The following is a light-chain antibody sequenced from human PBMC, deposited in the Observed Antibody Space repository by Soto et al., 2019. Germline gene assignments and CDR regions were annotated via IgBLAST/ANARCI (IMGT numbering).Light chain of an antibody. CDR1: SSDVGGYNY. Sequence: QYVLTQPPSASLSPGQSVAISCTGTSSDVGGYNYVSWYQQHPGKAPKLMIYEVNKRPSGVPDRFSGSKSGNTASLTVSGLQAEDEADYYCSSYAGSSNVFGTGTKVTVL. CDR3: SSYAGSSNV. J-gene: IGLJ1*01. CDR2: EVN. V-gene: IGLV2-8*01.